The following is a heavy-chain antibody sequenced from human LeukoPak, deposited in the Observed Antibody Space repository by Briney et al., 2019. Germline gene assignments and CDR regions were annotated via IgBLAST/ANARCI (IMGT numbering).Heavy chain of an antibody. CDR1: GGSISSGGYY. J-gene: IGHJ5*02. CDR3: AAEYYDFWSGYDA. CDR2: IYYSGST. Sequence: PSETLSLTCTVSGGSISSGGYYWSWIRQHPGKGLEWIGYIYYSGSTYYNPSLKSRVTISVDTSKNQFSLKLSSVTAADTAVYYCAAEYYDFWSGYDAWGQGTLVTVSS. D-gene: IGHD3-3*01. V-gene: IGHV4-31*03.